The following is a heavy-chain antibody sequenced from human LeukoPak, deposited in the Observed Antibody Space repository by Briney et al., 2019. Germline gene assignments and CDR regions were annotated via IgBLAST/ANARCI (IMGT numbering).Heavy chain of an antibody. V-gene: IGHV3-23*01. D-gene: IGHD3-10*01. CDR2: MSANSDFT. Sequence: GGSLRLSCAASAFTFSDNAMSWDRQAPGKGLEWVSAMSANSDFTYYAESVKGRFTISRDNSKNTLYLQMNRLISEDTAIYYCAKGRNSYYDSGSYDDFRGQGTLVTVSS. CDR1: AFTFSDNA. CDR3: AKGRNSYYDSGSYDDF. J-gene: IGHJ4*02.